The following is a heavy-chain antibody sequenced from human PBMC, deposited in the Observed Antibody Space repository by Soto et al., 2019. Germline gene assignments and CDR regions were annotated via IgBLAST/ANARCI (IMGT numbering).Heavy chain of an antibody. CDR2: IYHSGST. CDR3: ARNNGDYREYYFDY. J-gene: IGHJ4*02. CDR1: SGSISSSNW. Sequence: QVQLKESGPGLVKPSGTLSLTCAVSSGSISSSNWWSWVRQPPGKGLEWIGEIYHSGSTKYNPSLKSRVTISVDKPKNQFSLKLNSVTAADTAVYYCARNNGDYREYYFDYWGQGTLVTVSS. V-gene: IGHV4-4*02. D-gene: IGHD4-17*01.